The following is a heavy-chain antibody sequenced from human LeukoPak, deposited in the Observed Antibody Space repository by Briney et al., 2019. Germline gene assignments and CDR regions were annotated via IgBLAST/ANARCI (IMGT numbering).Heavy chain of an antibody. CDR2: ISSSSSTI. V-gene: IGHV3-48*01. CDR3: ARDRGRYYDSRGFYWGYYFDS. Sequence: GGSLRLSCAASGFTFSSYSMNWVRQAPGKGLEWVSYISSSSSTIYYADSVKGRFTISRDNSKDTLYLQMSSVRVDDTAVYYCARDRGRYYDSRGFYWGYYFDSWGQGILVTVSS. CDR1: GFTFSSYS. D-gene: IGHD3-22*01. J-gene: IGHJ4*02.